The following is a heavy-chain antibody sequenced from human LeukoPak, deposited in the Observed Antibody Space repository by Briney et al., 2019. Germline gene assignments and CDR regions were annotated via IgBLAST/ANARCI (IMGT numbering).Heavy chain of an antibody. J-gene: IGHJ6*03. CDR3: ARDQTKWEPLRRRDYYYMDV. Sequence: PSETLSLTCTVSGDSISSTNYYWGWIRQPPGKGLEWIGSIYYSGSTYYNPSLESRVTISVDTSKNQFSLKLSSVTAADTAVYYCARDQTKWEPLRRRDYYYMDVWGKGTTVTVSS. CDR1: GDSISSTNYY. CDR2: IYYSGST. D-gene: IGHD1-26*01. V-gene: IGHV4-39*02.